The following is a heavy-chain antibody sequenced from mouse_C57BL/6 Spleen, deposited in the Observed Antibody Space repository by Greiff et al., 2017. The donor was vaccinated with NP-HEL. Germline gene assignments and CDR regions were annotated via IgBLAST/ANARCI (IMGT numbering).Heavy chain of an antibody. CDR1: GFTFSDYG. D-gene: IGHD1-1*01. CDR2: ISSGSSTI. V-gene: IGHV5-17*01. CDR3: ARRYGSSYNAMDY. J-gene: IGHJ4*01. Sequence: EVQRVESGGGLVKPGGSLKLSCAASGFTFSDYGMHWVRQAPEKGLEWVAYISSGSSTIYYAETVKGRFTISRDNAKNTLFLQMTSLRSEDTAMCYCARRYGSSYNAMDYWGQGTSVTVSS.